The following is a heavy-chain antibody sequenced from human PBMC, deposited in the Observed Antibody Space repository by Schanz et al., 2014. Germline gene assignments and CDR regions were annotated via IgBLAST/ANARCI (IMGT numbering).Heavy chain of an antibody. Sequence: VHLLESGGGLVQPGGSLRLSCAASGFSFGTYAMSWVRQAPGKGLEWVSAISGSGGSTYYADSVKGRFTISRDNSKNTLYLQMNSLRAEDTAVYYCAKGRFGELSAFDIWGQGTLVTVSS. CDR2: ISGSGGST. CDR3: AKGRFGELSAFDI. V-gene: IGHV3-23*01. CDR1: GFSFGTYA. D-gene: IGHD3-10*01. J-gene: IGHJ4*02.